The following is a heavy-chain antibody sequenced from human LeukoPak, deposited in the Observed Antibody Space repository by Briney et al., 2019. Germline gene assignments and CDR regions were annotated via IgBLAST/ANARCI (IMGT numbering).Heavy chain of an antibody. CDR1: GYTFTSYD. J-gene: IGHJ4*02. D-gene: IGHD1-26*01. CDR2: MNPNSGNT. Sequence: GASVKVSCKASGYTFTSYDINWVRQATGQGLEWMGWMNPNSGNTGYAQKFQGRVTMTRDTSISTAYMELSRLRSDDTAVYYCARDPPSIVGATTDDYWGQGTLVTVSS. V-gene: IGHV1-8*01. CDR3: ARDPPSIVGATTDDY.